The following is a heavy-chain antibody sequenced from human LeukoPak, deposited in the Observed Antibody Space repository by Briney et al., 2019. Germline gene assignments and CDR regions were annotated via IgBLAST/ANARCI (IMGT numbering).Heavy chain of an antibody. CDR1: GFTITNNW. D-gene: IGHD2-2*01. J-gene: IGHJ4*02. CDR2: IKSDESSA. CDR3: AKDVAIVVVPAASLSRNY. V-gene: IGHV3-74*03. Sequence: PGGSLRLSCVASGFTITNNWMYWVRQAPGRGLVWVSRIKSDESSAAYADSVKGRFTISRDNSKNTLYLQMSSLRAEDTAVYYCAKDVAIVVVPAASLSRNYWGQGTLVTVSS.